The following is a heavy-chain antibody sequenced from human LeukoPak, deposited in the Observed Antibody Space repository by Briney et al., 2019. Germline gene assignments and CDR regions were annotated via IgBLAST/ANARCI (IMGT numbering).Heavy chain of an antibody. Sequence: PGGSLRLSCAASGFIVNSNYMNWDRQAPGKGLEWVSVLYSDDTTYYADSVKGRFTISRDNSKNTLYLQMNNLRAEDTAVYYCARGGGYYAIDYWGQGTLATVSS. CDR1: GFIVNSNY. CDR2: LYSDDTT. J-gene: IGHJ4*02. D-gene: IGHD1-26*01. CDR3: ARGGGYYAIDY. V-gene: IGHV3-53*01.